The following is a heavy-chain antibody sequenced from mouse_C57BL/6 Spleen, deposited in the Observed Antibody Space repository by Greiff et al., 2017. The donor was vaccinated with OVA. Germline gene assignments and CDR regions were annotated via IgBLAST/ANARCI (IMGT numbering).Heavy chain of an antibody. V-gene: IGHV1-54*01. Sequence: QVQLQQSGAELVRPGTSVKVSCKASGYAFTNYLIEWVKQRPGQGLEWIGVINPGSGGTNYNEKFKGKATLTADKSSSTAYMQLSSLTSEDSAVYFCARRYYGPHWYFDVWGTGTTVTVSS. CDR3: ARRYYGPHWYFDV. CDR1: GYAFTNYL. D-gene: IGHD1-1*01. CDR2: INPGSGGT. J-gene: IGHJ1*03.